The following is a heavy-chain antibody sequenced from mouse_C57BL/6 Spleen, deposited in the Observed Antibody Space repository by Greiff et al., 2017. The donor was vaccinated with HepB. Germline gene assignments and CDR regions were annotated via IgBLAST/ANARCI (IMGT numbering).Heavy chain of an antibody. CDR1: GFTFSSYG. Sequence: EVQGVESGGDLVKPGGSLKLSCAASGFTFSSYGMSWVRQTPDKRLEWVATISSGGSYTYYPDSVKGRFTISRDNAKNTLYLQMSSLKSEDTAMYYCARDYSNPFAYWGQGTLVTVSA. V-gene: IGHV5-6*01. D-gene: IGHD2-5*01. CDR3: ARDYSNPFAY. CDR2: ISSGGSYT. J-gene: IGHJ3*01.